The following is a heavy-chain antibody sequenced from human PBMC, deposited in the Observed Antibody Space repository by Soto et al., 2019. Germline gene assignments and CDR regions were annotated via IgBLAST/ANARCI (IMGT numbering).Heavy chain of an antibody. CDR3: AIVNTMVRVFPINYGMDV. Sequence: QVQLVQSGAEVKKPGASVKVSCKASGYTFTSYGISWVRQAPGQGLEWMGWSSAYNGNTNYAQKLQGRVTMTTDTSTSTAYMELRSLRSDDTAVYDFAIVNTMVRVFPINYGMDVWGPGTTVTVSS. D-gene: IGHD3-10*01. V-gene: IGHV1-18*01. CDR2: SSAYNGNT. CDR1: GYTFTSYG. J-gene: IGHJ6*02.